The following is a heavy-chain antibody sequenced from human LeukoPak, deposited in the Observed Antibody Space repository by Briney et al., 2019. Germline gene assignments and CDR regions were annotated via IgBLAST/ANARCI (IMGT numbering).Heavy chain of an antibody. CDR3: ARDVVVTSSPDAFDI. Sequence: TSQTLSLTCTVSGDSVTSGGYFWTWIRHHPGKGLEWIGYISNSGTTSYNPSLQSRVSISVDTSDNQFSLRLSSVAAADTAVYYCARDVVVTSSPDAFDIWGQGTMVSVSS. CDR2: ISNSGTT. CDR1: GDSVTSGGYF. J-gene: IGHJ3*02. V-gene: IGHV4-31*03. D-gene: IGHD2-21*02.